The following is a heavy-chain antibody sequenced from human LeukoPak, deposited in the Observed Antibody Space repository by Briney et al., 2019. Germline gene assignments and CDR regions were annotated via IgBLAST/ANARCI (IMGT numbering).Heavy chain of an antibody. V-gene: IGHV3-7*01. D-gene: IGHD3-10*01. CDR3: AIEWGSGSYYKGKRYNWFDP. CDR1: GFSFSTYW. J-gene: IGHJ5*02. Sequence: GGTLRLSCAASGFSFSTYWMTWVRQAPGKGLEWVANIKQDGSEKYYVDSVKGRFTISRDNAKNSLYLQVNSLRAEDTAVYYCAIEWGSGSYYKGKRYNWFDPWGQGTLVTVTS. CDR2: IKQDGSEK.